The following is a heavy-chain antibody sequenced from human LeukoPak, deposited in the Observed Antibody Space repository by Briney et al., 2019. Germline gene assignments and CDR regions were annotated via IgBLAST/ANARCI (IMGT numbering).Heavy chain of an antibody. Sequence: GGSARLSCAGSGFTFSSYGLHWVRQAPGKGLKWVAFIVNDGGDKFYSDSVKGRFTISRDNSNNTMFLHMNSLRVEDTAVYYCAKEDDFADLHDFWGQGTRVTVSS. CDR3: AKEDDFADLHDF. V-gene: IGHV3-30*02. CDR2: IVNDGGDK. D-gene: IGHD4-17*01. CDR1: GFTFSSYG. J-gene: IGHJ4*02.